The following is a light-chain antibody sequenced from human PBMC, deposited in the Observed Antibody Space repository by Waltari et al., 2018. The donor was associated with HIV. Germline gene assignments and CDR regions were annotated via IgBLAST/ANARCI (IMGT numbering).Light chain of an antibody. J-gene: IGKJ4*01. CDR3: QQYATSPT. CDR1: QTLSSSY. V-gene: IGKV3-20*01. Sequence: IVLTLSPGTLSLSPGERGTLSCRASQTLSSSYVAWYQQKGGQAPRLIIYGGSHRATGIPDRFSGSGSGTDFILTISRVEPEDFALYHCQQYATSPTFGGGTKVEMK. CDR2: GGS.